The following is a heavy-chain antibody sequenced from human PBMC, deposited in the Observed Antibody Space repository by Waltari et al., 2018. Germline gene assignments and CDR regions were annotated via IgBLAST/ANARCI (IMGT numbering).Heavy chain of an antibody. CDR3: ARSQAAAVRGDYGMDV. CDR1: GGSISSHY. Sequence: QVQLQESGPGLVKPSETLSLTCTVSGGSISSHYWRWIRQPPGKGLEWIGYIYYSGSTNYNPSLKSRVTISVDTSKNQFSLKLSSVTAADTAVYYCARSQAAAVRGDYGMDVWGQGTTVTVSS. D-gene: IGHD6-13*01. CDR2: IYYSGST. J-gene: IGHJ6*02. V-gene: IGHV4-59*11.